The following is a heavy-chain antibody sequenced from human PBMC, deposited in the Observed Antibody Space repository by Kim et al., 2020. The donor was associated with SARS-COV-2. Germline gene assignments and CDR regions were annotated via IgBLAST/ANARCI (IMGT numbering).Heavy chain of an antibody. CDR1: GFTFSSYS. Sequence: LSLTCAASGFTFSSYSMNWVRQAPGKGLEWVSSISSSSSYIYYADSVKGRFTISRDNAKNSLYLQMNSLRAEDTAVYYCARAGVVVVAATEYYYYYG. V-gene: IGHV3-21*01. D-gene: IGHD2-15*01. CDR3: ARAGVVVVAATEYYYYYG. J-gene: IGHJ6*01. CDR2: ISSSSSYI.